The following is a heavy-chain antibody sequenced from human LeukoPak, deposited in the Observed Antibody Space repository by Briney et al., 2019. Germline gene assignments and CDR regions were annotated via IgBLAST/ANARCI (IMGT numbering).Heavy chain of an antibody. V-gene: IGHV4-4*09. Sequence: SETLSLTCTVSGGSISSYYWSWIRQPPGKGLGWIGYIYTSGSTNYNPSLKSRVTISVDPSKNQFSLKLSSVTAADTAVYYCARHVGGQLVRYFDLWGGGTLVTVSS. CDR3: ARHVGGQLVRYFDL. CDR2: IYTSGST. CDR1: GGSISSYY. J-gene: IGHJ2*01. D-gene: IGHD6-6*01.